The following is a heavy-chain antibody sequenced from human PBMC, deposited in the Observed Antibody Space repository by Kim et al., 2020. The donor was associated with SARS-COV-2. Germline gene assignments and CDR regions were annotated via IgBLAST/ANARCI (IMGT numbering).Heavy chain of an antibody. J-gene: IGHJ5*02. D-gene: IGHD3-9*01. V-gene: IGHV4-39*01. Sequence: SETLSLTCTVSGGSISSSSYYWGWIRQPPGKGLEWIGSIYYSGSTYYNPSLKSRVTISVDTSKNQFSLKLSSVTAADTDVYYCARLAHVLRYFDWLLYDGWFDPWGQGTLVTVSS. CDR3: ARLAHVLRYFDWLLYDGWFDP. CDR1: GGSISSSSYY. CDR2: IYYSGST.